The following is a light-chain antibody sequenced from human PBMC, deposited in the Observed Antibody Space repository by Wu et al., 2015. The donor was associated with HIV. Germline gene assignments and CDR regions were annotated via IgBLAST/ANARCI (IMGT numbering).Light chain of an antibody. J-gene: IGKJ1*01. V-gene: IGKV1-5*03. CDR1: QSVSSW. CDR2: KAS. Sequence: DIQMTQSPSTLAASVGDRVTITCRASQSVSSWLAWYQQKPGKAPKLLIYKASSLEIGVPSRFSGSGSGTEFTLTITSLQPDDFATYYCQQYKDYSRTFGQGTKVEIK. CDR3: QQYKDYSRT.